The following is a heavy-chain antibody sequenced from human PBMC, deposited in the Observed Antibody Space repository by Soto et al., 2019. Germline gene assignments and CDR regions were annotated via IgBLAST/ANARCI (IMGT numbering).Heavy chain of an antibody. J-gene: IGHJ4*02. CDR2: IYYSGST. CDR3: ARRYSYGSKQPFDY. D-gene: IGHD5-18*01. CDR1: GGSISSSSYY. V-gene: IGHV4-39*01. Sequence: PSETLSLTCTVSGGSISSSSYYWGWIRQPPGKGLEWIGSIYYSGSTYYNPSLKSRVTISVDTSKNQFSLKLSSVTAADTAVYYCARRYSYGSKQPFDYWGQGTLVTVSS.